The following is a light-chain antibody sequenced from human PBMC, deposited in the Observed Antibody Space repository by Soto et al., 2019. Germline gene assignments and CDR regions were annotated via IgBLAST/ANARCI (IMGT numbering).Light chain of an antibody. CDR1: QSVSSN. CDR3: QQHNYWPS. J-gene: IGKJ2*01. CDR2: GAS. Sequence: EIVMTQSPATLSVSPGERATLSCRASQSVSSNLAWYQQKPGQAPRLLLYGASSRATGIPGRFSGSGSGTEFPLTISSLQSEDFAFYYCQQHNYWPSFGQGTKLEIK. V-gene: IGKV3-15*01.